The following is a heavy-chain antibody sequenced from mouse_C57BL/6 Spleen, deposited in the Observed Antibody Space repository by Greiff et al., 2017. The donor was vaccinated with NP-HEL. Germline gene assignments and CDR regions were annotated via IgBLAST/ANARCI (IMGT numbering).Heavy chain of an antibody. V-gene: IGHV1-66*01. J-gene: IGHJ3*01. CDR2: IYPGSGNT. CDR3: AEGYYGSFAY. CDR1: GYSFTSYY. D-gene: IGHD1-1*01. Sequence: LQESGPELVKPGASVKISCKASGYSFTSYYIHWVKQRPGQGLEWIGWIYPGSGNTKYNEKFKGKATLTADTSSSTAYMQLSSLTSEDSAVYYCAEGYYGSFAYWGQGTLVTVSA.